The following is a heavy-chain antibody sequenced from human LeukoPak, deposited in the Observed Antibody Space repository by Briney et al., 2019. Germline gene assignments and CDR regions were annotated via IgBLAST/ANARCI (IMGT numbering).Heavy chain of an antibody. V-gene: IGHV4-38-2*02. CDR2: VYYSGSA. D-gene: IGHD3-22*01. J-gene: IGHJ4*02. CDR3: AKAISSGTLGYFDY. CDR1: GYSISSGYY. Sequence: SETLSLTCTVSGYSISSGYYWGWIRQPPGKGLEWIGSVYYSGSAYYNPSLSSRVTISVDTSENQFSLKLSSVTAADTAAYFCAKAISSGTLGYFDYWGQGALVTVSS.